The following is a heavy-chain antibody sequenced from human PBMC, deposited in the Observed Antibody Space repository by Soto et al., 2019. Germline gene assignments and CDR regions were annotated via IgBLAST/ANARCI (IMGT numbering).Heavy chain of an antibody. CDR3: AISSPVLRFLEWQPVPGLGYYYGMDV. D-gene: IGHD3-3*01. J-gene: IGHJ6*02. CDR2: ISGSGGST. CDR1: GFTFSSYA. V-gene: IGHV3-23*01. Sequence: PGGSLRLSCAASGFTFSSYAMSWVRQAPGKGLEWVSAISGSGGSTYYADSVKGRFTISRDNSKNTLYLQMNSLRAEDTAVYYCAISSPVLRFLEWQPVPGLGYYYGMDVWGQGSTVTVS.